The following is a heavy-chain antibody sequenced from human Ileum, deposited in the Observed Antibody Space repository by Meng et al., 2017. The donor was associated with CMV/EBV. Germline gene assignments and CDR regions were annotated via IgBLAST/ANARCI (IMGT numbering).Heavy chain of an antibody. CDR2: ISYDGSSQ. J-gene: IGHJ4*02. CDR1: GFTFSTYA. Sequence: SCAASGFTFSTYAMHWVRQAPGKGLEWVAVISYDGSSQHYADSVKGRFTISRDNSKNTLYLQMNSLRAEDTAVYYCARGGNYYGSGDFDNWGQGTLVTVSS. V-gene: IGHV3-30*04. CDR3: ARGGNYYGSGDFDN. D-gene: IGHD3-10*01.